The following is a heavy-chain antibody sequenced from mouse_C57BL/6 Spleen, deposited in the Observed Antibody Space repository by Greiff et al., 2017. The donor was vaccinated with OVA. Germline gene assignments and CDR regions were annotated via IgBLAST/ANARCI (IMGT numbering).Heavy chain of an antibody. Sequence: EVMLVESGGGLVQPGGSMKLSCAASGFTFSDAWMDWVRQSPEKGLEWVAEIRNKANNHATYYAESVKGRFTISRDDSKSSVYLQMNSLRAEDTGIYYCTRTDYYGRQGYFDVWGTGTTVTVSS. D-gene: IGHD1-2*01. J-gene: IGHJ1*03. CDR3: TRTDYYGRQGYFDV. CDR1: GFTFSDAW. V-gene: IGHV6-6*01. CDR2: IRNKANNHAT.